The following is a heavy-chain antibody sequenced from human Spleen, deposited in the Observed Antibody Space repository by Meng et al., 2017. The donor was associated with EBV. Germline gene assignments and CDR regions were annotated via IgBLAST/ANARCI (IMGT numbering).Heavy chain of an antibody. CDR1: GGTFTNYG. Sequence: QLHRVQPGAEVRKPGSSVKFSCTASGGTFTNYGISWVRQAPGQGLEWMGSVFPMFGSANYAQRFQDRVTITADESTSTGYMELSSLRSDDTAVYYCARESGRGYSSDYWGQGTLVTVSS. V-gene: IGHV1-69*01. CDR2: VFPMFGSA. D-gene: IGHD5-18*01. CDR3: ARESGRGYSSDY. J-gene: IGHJ4*02.